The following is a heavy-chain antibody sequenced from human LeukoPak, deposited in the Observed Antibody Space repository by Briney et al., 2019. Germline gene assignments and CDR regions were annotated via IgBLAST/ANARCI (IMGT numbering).Heavy chain of an antibody. CDR3: AKRGGGNLYYYYYMDV. Sequence: RPGGSLRLSCAASGFTFSSYAMSWVRQAPGKGLEWVSAISGSGGSTYYADSVKGRFTISRDNSKNTLYLQMNSLRAEDTAVYYCAKRGGGNLYYYYYMDVWGKGTTVTVSS. J-gene: IGHJ6*03. D-gene: IGHD4-23*01. CDR2: ISGSGGST. V-gene: IGHV3-23*01. CDR1: GFTFSSYA.